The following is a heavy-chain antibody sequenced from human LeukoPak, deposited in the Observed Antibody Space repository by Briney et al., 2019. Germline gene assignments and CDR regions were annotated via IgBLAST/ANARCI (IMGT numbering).Heavy chain of an antibody. V-gene: IGHV3-30*03. CDR1: GFTFSSYG. D-gene: IGHD6-6*01. CDR3: ARGAEYSSSKYFQH. CDR2: ISYDGSNK. Sequence: GRSLRLSCAASGFTFSSYGMHWVRQAPGKGLEWVAVISYDGSNKYYADSVKGRFTISRDNSKNTLYLQMNSLRAEDTAVYYCARGAEYSSSKYFQHWGQGTLVTVSS. J-gene: IGHJ1*01.